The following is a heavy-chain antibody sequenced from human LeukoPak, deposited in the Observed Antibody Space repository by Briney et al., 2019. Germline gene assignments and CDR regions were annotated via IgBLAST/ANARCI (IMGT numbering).Heavy chain of an antibody. V-gene: IGHV3-33*01. CDR1: GFTFSSEG. Sequence: GGSLRLSCAASGFTFSSEGMHWVRQAPGKGLEWVAVIWYYGSNKYYADSVKGRFTISRDNSKNTLYLQMNSLRAEDTAVYYCARALAYNWFDPWGQGTLVTVSS. CDR2: IWYYGSNK. D-gene: IGHD3-3*02. CDR3: ARALAYNWFDP. J-gene: IGHJ5*01.